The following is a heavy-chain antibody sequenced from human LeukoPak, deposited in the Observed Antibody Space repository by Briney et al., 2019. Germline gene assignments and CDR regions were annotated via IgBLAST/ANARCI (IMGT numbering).Heavy chain of an antibody. V-gene: IGHV1-46*01. CDR3: ARMDMDIAMVTNYSEY. D-gene: IGHD5-18*01. CDR2: IHPSGGST. CDR1: GYTFTSYY. J-gene: IGHJ4*02. Sequence: GASVKVSCKASGYTFTSYYLHWVRQAPGQGLEWMGVIHPSGGSTTYAQKFQGRVTMTKDTSTSTVYMDLSSLRSEDTAIYYCARMDMDIAMVTNYSEYWGQGTLVTVSS.